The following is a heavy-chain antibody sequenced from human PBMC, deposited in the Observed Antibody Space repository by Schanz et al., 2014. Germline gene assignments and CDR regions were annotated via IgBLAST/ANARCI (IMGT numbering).Heavy chain of an antibody. CDR3: ARYNSGHSDY. CDR2: IWDDGNKK. V-gene: IGHV3-33*01. CDR1: GFIFSTFG. Sequence: QVYLVQSGGGVVQPGRSLRLSCAASGFIFSTFGMQWVRQAPGKGLEWVAVIWDDGNKKYYADSVKGRFTVSRDNSKKTVDLQMDSLRADDTAVDYCARYNSGHSDYWGRGTLVTVSS. J-gene: IGHJ4*02. D-gene: IGHD6-19*01.